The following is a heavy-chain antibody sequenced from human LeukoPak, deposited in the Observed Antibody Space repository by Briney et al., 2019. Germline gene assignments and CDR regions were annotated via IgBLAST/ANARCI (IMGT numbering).Heavy chain of an antibody. V-gene: IGHV3-23*01. CDR3: AKDRGAAAGSLPPDDY. D-gene: IGHD6-13*01. CDR1: GFTFSSYA. J-gene: IGHJ4*02. CDR2: ISGSGGST. Sequence: PGRSLRLSGAASGFTFSSYAMSWVRQAPGKGLEWVSAISGSGGSTYYADSVKGRFTISRDNSKNTLYLQMNSLRAEDAAVYYCAKDRGAAAGSLPPDDYWGQGTLVTVSS.